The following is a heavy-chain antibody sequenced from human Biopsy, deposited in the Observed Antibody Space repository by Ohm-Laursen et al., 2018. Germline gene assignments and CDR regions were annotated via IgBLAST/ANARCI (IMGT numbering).Heavy chain of an antibody. CDR1: GFIFTSYG. D-gene: IGHD3-3*01. V-gene: IGHV1-69*10. Sequence: SVKVSCKASGFIFTSYGLSRVRQAPGEGLEWMGGIIAVSGLVNYAPKFQGRVSITADKSTTTAYMELSNLKSEDTAVYYCATPFQYYDSWGGYPPFDHWGQGTLVTVSS. CDR2: IIAVSGLV. J-gene: IGHJ4*02. CDR3: ATPFQYYDSWGGYPPFDH.